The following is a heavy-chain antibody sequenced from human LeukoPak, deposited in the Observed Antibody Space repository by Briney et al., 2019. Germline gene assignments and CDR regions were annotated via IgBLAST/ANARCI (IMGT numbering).Heavy chain of an antibody. CDR1: GYTFTRYY. CDR2: INPSGGST. CDR3: ARDRGVLRPGCDP. J-gene: IGHJ5*02. D-gene: IGHD2-8*01. Sequence: ASVKVSCKASGYTFTRYYIHWVRQAPGQGLEWMGIINPSGGSTVYAQKLQGRVTMTRDTSTSTVYMELTSLRSEDTALYYCARDRGVLRPGCDPWGQGTLVTVSS. V-gene: IGHV1-46*01.